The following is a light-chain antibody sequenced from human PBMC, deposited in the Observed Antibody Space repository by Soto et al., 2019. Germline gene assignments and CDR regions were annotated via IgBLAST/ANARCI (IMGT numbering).Light chain of an antibody. CDR1: QSVSRA. CDR2: DSS. V-gene: IGKV3-15*01. Sequence: DIVLTQSPATLSVSPGESATLSCRASQSVSRALAWYQHVPGQAPRLLIYDSSTRATGVPARFSGSGSGTRCTHTISSLQSKDFAVYYCQQYNNWPPRYTFGQGTKLQI. J-gene: IGKJ2*01. CDR3: QQYNNWPPRYT.